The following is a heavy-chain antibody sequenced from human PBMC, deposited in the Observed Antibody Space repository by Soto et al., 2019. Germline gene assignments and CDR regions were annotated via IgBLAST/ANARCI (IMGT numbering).Heavy chain of an antibody. J-gene: IGHJ6*03. CDR1: GYTFTSYG. Sequence: ASVKVSCKASGYTFTSYGISWVRQAPGQGLEWMGWISAYNGNTNYAQKLQGRVTMTTDTSTSTAYKELRSLRSDDTAVYYCAREVVVVPAAMGGYYYYMDVWGKGTTVTVSS. D-gene: IGHD2-2*01. CDR2: ISAYNGNT. CDR3: AREVVVVPAAMGGYYYYMDV. V-gene: IGHV1-18*01.